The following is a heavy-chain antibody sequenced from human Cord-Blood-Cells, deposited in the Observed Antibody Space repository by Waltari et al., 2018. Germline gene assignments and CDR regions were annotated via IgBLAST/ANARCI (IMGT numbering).Heavy chain of an antibody. CDR3: ARGEIEYSSPNDAFEI. D-gene: IGHD6-6*01. CDR2: INPSGGST. Sequence: QVQLVQSGAEVKKPGASVKVSCKASGYTFTSYYMHWVRQAPGQGLEWMGIINPSGGSTSYAQKFQGRVTMTRDTSTSTVSMELSRLRSEDTAVYYCARGEIEYSSPNDAFEIWGQGTMVTVSS. J-gene: IGHJ3*02. V-gene: IGHV1-46*01. CDR1: GYTFTSYY.